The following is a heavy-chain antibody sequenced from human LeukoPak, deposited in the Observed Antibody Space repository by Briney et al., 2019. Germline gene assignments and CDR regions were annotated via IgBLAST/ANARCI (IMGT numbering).Heavy chain of an antibody. D-gene: IGHD6-13*01. V-gene: IGHV1-3*01. J-gene: IGHJ4*02. Sequence: ASVKVSCKASGYTFTSYAMHWVRQAPGQRLEWMGWINAGNGNTKYSQKFQGRVTITRDTSASTAYMELSSLRSEDTAVYYCARGVRSSSWYYYFDYWGQGTLVTVSS. CDR1: GYTFTSYA. CDR3: ARGVRSSSWYYYFDY. CDR2: INAGNGNT.